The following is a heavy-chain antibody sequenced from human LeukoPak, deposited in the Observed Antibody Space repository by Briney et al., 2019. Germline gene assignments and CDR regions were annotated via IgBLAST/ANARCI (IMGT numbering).Heavy chain of an antibody. J-gene: IGHJ4*02. CDR1: GFTFSSYA. Sequence: GGSLRLSCAASGFTFSSYAMHWVRQAPGKGLEWVAVISYDGSNKYYADSVKGRFTISRDNSKNTLYLQMNGLRAEDTAVYYCARERHYYDSSGYPDYWGQGTLVTVSS. CDR2: ISYDGSNK. CDR3: ARERHYYDSSGYPDY. V-gene: IGHV3-30-3*01. D-gene: IGHD3-22*01.